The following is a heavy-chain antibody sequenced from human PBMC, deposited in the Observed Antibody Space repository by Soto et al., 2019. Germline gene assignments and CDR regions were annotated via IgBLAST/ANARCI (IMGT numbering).Heavy chain of an antibody. V-gene: IGHV3-74*01. J-gene: IGHJ1*01. CDR1: GFTFAKYW. D-gene: IGHD3-10*01. Sequence: PGGSLRLSCVVSGFTFAKYWMHWVRQAPGKGLVWVARSETDGTTQTYADSVEGRFTISRDNAKNTLYLHMNSLRAEDTAVYYCGRQAALWEKVDFRGHGTPVTVSS. CDR3: GRQAALWEKVDF. CDR2: SETDGTTQ.